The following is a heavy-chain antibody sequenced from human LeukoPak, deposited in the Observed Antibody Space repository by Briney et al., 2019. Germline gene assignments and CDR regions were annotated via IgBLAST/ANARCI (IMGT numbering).Heavy chain of an antibody. D-gene: IGHD3-10*01. CDR2: IYYSGST. J-gene: IGHJ4*02. CDR3: ARGAYYYGSGSYYNPSEFDY. V-gene: IGHV4-30-4*01. Sequence: SETLSLTCTVSGGSISSGDYYWSWIRQPPGKGLEWIGYIYYSGSTYYNPSLKSRVTISVDTSENQFSLKLSSVTAADTAVYYCARGAYYYGSGSYYNPSEFDYWGQGTLVTVSS. CDR1: GGSISSGDYY.